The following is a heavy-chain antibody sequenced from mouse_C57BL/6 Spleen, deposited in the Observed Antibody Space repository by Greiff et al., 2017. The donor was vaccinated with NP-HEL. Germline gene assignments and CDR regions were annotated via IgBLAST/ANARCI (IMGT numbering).Heavy chain of an antibody. Sequence: QVQLQQSGAELVRPGASVKLSCKASGYTFTDYYINWVKQRPGQGLEWIARIYPGSGNTYYNEKFKGKATLTAEKSSSTAYMQLSSLTSEDSAVYFCASHDGYYEGYYFDDWGQGTTLTVSS. J-gene: IGHJ2*01. V-gene: IGHV1-76*01. CDR3: ASHDGYYEGYYFDD. D-gene: IGHD2-3*01. CDR2: IYPGSGNT. CDR1: GYTFTDYY.